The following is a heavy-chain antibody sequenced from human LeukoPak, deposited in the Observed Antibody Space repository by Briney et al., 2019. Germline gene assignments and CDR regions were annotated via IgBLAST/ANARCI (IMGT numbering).Heavy chain of an antibody. J-gene: IGHJ4*02. Sequence: ASVKVSCKASGYTFTSYYMHWVRQAPGQGLELMGIINISGGSTSYAEKCQGRITITRDKYTSKVYMEMSSLRSEDMAVYDCARVQAFCDGDCQLFDYWGQGTLVTVSS. CDR2: INISGGST. V-gene: IGHV1-46*01. CDR3: ARVQAFCDGDCQLFDY. D-gene: IGHD2-21*02. CDR1: GYTFTSYY.